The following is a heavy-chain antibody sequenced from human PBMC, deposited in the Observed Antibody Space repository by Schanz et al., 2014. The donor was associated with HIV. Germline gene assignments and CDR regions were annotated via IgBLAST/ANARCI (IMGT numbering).Heavy chain of an antibody. CDR3: ARGSRPYDSSGYNIY. D-gene: IGHD3-22*01. V-gene: IGHV1-2*02. CDR1: GGTFGSYA. J-gene: IGHJ4*02. CDR2: INPDSGGT. Sequence: QVQLVQSGAEVQKPGSSVKVSCKASGGTFGSYAISWVRQAPGQGLEWMGWINPDSGGTMYVQTYEGRVTISSDPSIKTAYMQLSGLRSDDTAVYYCARGSRPYDSSGYNIYWGQGSLVTVSS.